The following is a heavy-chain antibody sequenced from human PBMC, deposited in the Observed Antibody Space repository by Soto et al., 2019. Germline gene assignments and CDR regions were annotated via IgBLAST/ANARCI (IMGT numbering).Heavy chain of an antibody. Sequence: VSLRLSCSSSGFTFTRYSMNWVRQAPGKGLEWVSSISSTTNYIYYADSMKGRFTVSRDNAKNSVYLEMNSLSAEDTAVYYCARESEDLTSNFDYWGQGTLVNVSA. CDR2: ISSTTNYI. J-gene: IGHJ4*02. V-gene: IGHV3-21*01. CDR3: ARESEDLTSNFDY. CDR1: GFTFTRYS.